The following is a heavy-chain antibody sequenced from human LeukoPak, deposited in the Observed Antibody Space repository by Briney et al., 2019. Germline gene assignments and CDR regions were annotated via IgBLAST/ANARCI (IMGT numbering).Heavy chain of an antibody. V-gene: IGHV3-48*02. CDR1: GFTFSTYS. CDR2: ISDSGAAM. CDR3: ARDSGNSFDY. J-gene: IGHJ4*02. Sequence: GGSLSLSSAASGFTFSTYSMNWVRQAPGKGLQWVSYISDSGAAMYYADSVKSRFTISRDNAKNSLYLQMNSLRDGDTAVYYCARDSGNSFDYWGQGTLATVSS.